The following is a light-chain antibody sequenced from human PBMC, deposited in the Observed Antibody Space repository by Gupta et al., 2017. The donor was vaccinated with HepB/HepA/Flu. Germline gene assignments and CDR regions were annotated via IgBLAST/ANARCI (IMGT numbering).Light chain of an antibody. CDR1: SSDVGFYNH. Sequence: QSALTQPPSVSGSPGQSVTISCTGTSSDVGFYNHVSWYHQPPGTAPKLMIYGVNNRPSGVPDRFSGSKSGNTASLTISGLQAEDEADYYCCSYTTSDSLIFCGGTKLTVL. J-gene: IGLJ2*01. V-gene: IGLV2-18*02. CDR2: GVN. CDR3: CSYTTSDSLI.